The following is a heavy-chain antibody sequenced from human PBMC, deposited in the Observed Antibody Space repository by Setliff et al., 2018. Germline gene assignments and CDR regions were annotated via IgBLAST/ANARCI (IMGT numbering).Heavy chain of an antibody. Sequence: GESLKISCEASRFTFSTAWMSWVRQAPGKGLEWVANIKQDGSEMSYADSVKGRFTISRDNAKKSLYLQMNGLTAEDTAVYYCAKFQRGWNYLSDWFDPWGQGILVTVSS. CDR3: AKFQRGWNYLSDWFDP. CDR2: IKQDGSEM. CDR1: RFTFSTAW. J-gene: IGHJ5*02. D-gene: IGHD1-7*01. V-gene: IGHV3-7*03.